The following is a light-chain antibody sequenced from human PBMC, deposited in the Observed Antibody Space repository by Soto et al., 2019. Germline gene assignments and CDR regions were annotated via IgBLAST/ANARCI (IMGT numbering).Light chain of an antibody. CDR2: AGS. V-gene: IGKV1-39*01. CDR1: QSISSY. Sequence: DIQMTQSPSSLSASVGDRVTITCRASQSISSYLNWYQQKPGKAPKLLIYAGSSLQSGVPSRFSGRGSGADFTLTISSLQPEDFATYYCQQTYSIPVTFGQGTK. CDR3: QQTYSIPVT. J-gene: IGKJ2*01.